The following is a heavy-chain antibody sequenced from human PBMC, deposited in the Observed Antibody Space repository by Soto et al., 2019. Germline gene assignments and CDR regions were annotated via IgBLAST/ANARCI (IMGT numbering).Heavy chain of an antibody. Sequence: QVQLVQSGAEVKKPGSSVKVSCKASGGTFSSYAISWVRQAPGQGLEWMGGIIPIFGTANYAQKFQGRVTITADESTSTAYMELSSLRSEDTAVYYCASRRGAIAARPARGYYFDHWGQGTLVTVSS. CDR2: IIPIFGTA. J-gene: IGHJ4*02. CDR3: ASRRGAIAARPARGYYFDH. V-gene: IGHV1-69*01. CDR1: GGTFSSYA. D-gene: IGHD6-6*01.